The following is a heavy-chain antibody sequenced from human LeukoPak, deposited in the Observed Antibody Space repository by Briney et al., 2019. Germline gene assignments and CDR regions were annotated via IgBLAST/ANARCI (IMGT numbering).Heavy chain of an antibody. CDR1: GFTFSAYS. D-gene: IGHD2-21*02. Sequence: GGSLRLSCVASGFTFSAYSMTWVRQAPGKGLDWVSSISVSGGGTYYADSVRGRFTVSRDNSKNTLYLHMNSLRAEDTAVYYCVKDWRDESNCGGDCLQYWGQGTLVTVSS. CDR2: ISVSGGGT. CDR3: VKDWRDESNCGGDCLQY. J-gene: IGHJ4*02. V-gene: IGHV3-23*01.